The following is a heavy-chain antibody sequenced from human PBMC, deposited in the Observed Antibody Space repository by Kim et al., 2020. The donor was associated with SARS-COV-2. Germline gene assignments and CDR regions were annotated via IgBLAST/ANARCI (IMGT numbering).Heavy chain of an antibody. J-gene: IGHJ4*02. CDR3: ATVTHYDRSKTFDY. Sequence: ASVKVSCKVSGYTLTELSMHWVRQAPGKGLEWMGGFDPEDGETIYAQKFQGRVTMTEDTSTDTAYMELSSLRSEDTAVYYCATVTHYDRSKTFDYWGQGTLVTVSS. V-gene: IGHV1-24*01. CDR2: FDPEDGET. CDR1: GYTLTELS. D-gene: IGHD3-22*01.